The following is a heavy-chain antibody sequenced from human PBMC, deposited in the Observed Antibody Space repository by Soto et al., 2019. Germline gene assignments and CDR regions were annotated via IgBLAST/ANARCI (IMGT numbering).Heavy chain of an antibody. J-gene: IGHJ4*02. CDR2: IIPLYGTV. V-gene: IGHV1-69*06. Sequence: QAHLAQSGAEVKKPGSSVTVSRKASGGTFNSYGISWVRQAPGQGLDWMGVIIPLYGTVNYAQKFQGRVSITADKSTSTAYMELKSLTSDDTAVYYCATPMDADHWGQGTLVTVSS. CDR3: ATPMDADH. CDR1: GGTFNSYG.